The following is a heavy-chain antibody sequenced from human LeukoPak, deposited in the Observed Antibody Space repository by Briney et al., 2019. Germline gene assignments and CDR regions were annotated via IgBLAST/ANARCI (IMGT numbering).Heavy chain of an antibody. J-gene: IGHJ4*02. V-gene: IGHV1-69*06. CDR3: ARSSIIAAAGPYYFDY. D-gene: IGHD6-13*01. CDR2: IIPIFGTA. CDR1: GGTFSSYA. Sequence: ASVKVSCKASGGTFSSYAISWVRQAPRQGLEWMGGIIPIFGTANYAQKFQGRVTITADKSTSTAYMELSSLRSEDTAVYYCARSSIIAAAGPYYFDYWGQGTLVTVSS.